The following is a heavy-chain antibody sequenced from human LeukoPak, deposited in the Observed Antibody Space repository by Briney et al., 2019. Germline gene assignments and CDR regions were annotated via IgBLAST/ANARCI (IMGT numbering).Heavy chain of an antibody. J-gene: IGHJ5*02. CDR3: ARFIDEIDNWFDP. CDR2: INHSGST. Sequence: PSETLSLTCTVSGGSISSYYRSWIRQPPGKGLEWIGEINHSGSTNYNPSLKSRVTISVDTSKNQFSLKLSSVTAADTAVYYCARFIDEIDNWFDPWGQGTLVTVSS. CDR1: GGSISSYY. V-gene: IGHV4-34*01. D-gene: IGHD3-16*02.